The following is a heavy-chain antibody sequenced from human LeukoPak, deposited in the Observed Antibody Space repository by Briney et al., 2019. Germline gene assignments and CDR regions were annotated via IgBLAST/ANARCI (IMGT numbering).Heavy chain of an antibody. J-gene: IGHJ6*04. Sequence: GGSLRLSCAASGFTFTTYWMSWVRQAPGKGLEWVANINQDGTEKHYVDTVKGRFTISRDNAKNSLYLQMNSLRAEDTAVYYCAELGITMIGGVWGKGTTVTISS. CDR2: INQDGTEK. CDR3: AELGITMIGGV. D-gene: IGHD3-10*02. V-gene: IGHV3-7*01. CDR1: GFTFTTYW.